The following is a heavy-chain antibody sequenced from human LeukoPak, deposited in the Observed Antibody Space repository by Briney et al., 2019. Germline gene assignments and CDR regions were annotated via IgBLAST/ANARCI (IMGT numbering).Heavy chain of an antibody. D-gene: IGHD5-12*01. Sequence: SETLSLTCTVSGGSISSGDYYWSWIRQPPGKGLEWIGYIYYSGSTYYNPSLKSRVTISVDTSKNQFSLKLSSVTATDTAVYYCARDLGYSGYDYDYWGQGTLVTVSS. CDR1: GGSISSGDYY. J-gene: IGHJ4*02. V-gene: IGHV4-30-4*01. CDR2: IYYSGST. CDR3: ARDLGYSGYDYDY.